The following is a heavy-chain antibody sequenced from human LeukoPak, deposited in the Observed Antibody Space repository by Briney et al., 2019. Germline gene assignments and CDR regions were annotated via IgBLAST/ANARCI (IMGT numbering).Heavy chain of an antibody. Sequence: SETLSLTCAVYGGSFSGYYWSWIRQPPGKGLEWIGEINHSGSTNYNPSLKSRVTISVDTSKNQFSLKLSSVTAAGTAVYYCARGSGYSYGWGRGYYYMDVWGKGTTVTVSS. CDR3: ARGSGYSYGWGRGYYYMDV. CDR1: GGSFSGYY. D-gene: IGHD5-18*01. V-gene: IGHV4-34*01. J-gene: IGHJ6*03. CDR2: INHSGST.